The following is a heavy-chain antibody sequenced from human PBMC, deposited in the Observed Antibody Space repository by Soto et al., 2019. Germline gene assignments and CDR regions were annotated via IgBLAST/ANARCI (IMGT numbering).Heavy chain of an antibody. CDR1: GFTFNSYA. CDR2: ISYDGTNT. D-gene: IGHD2-15*01. J-gene: IGHJ4*02. Sequence: QVQLVESGGGVVQPGRSLRLSCAASGFTFNSYAIHWVRQAPGKGLEWVAVISYDGTNTDYADAVKGRFTISRDNSKNTLYLQMSSLRTEDTAVYYCARPRVNYCGGGSCYSDVDYWGQGTLVTVSS. CDR3: ARPRVNYCGGGSCYSDVDY. V-gene: IGHV3-30-3*01.